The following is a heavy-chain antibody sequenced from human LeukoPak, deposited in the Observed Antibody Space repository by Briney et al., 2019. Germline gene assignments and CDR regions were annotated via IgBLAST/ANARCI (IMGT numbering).Heavy chain of an antibody. CDR1: GGSISSYY. J-gene: IGHJ4*02. CDR3: ARGRPDPDY. Sequence: SETLSLTCSVSGGSISSYYWSWIRQPPGKGLEWIGYIYYSGSTDYNPSLKSRVTISLDTSKKQFSLKLISVTAADTAVYYCARGRPDPDYWGQGTLVTVSS. V-gene: IGHV4-59*01. CDR2: IYYSGST.